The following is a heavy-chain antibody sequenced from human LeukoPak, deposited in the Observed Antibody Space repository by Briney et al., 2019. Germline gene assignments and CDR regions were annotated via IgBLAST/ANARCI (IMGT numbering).Heavy chain of an antibody. J-gene: IGHJ4*02. D-gene: IGHD1-26*01. Sequence: SVKVSFKASGGTFISYAISWVRQAPGQGLEWMGGIIPIFGTANYAQKFQGRVTITADESTSTAYMELSSLRSEDTAVYYCARDGGATANFDYWGQGTLVTVSS. CDR3: ARDGGATANFDY. CDR1: GGTFISYA. CDR2: IIPIFGTA. V-gene: IGHV1-69*01.